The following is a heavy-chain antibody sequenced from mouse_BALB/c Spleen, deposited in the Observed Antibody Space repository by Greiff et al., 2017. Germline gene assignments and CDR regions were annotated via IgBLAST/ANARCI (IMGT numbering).Heavy chain of an antibody. V-gene: IGHV1-15*01. CDR3: TRDYGNYYYYAMDY. CDR2: IDPETGGT. CDR1: GYTFTDYE. D-gene: IGHD2-1*01. Sequence: VQGVESGAELVRPGASVTLSCKASGYTFTDYEMHWVKQTPVHGLEWIGAIDPETGGTAYNQKFKGKATLTADKSSSTAYMELRSLTSEDSAVYYCTRDYGNYYYYAMDYWGQGTSVTVSS. J-gene: IGHJ4*01.